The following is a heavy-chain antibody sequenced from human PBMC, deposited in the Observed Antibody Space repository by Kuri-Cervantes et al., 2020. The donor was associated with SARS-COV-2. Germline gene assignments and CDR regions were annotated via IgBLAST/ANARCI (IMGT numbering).Heavy chain of an antibody. D-gene: IGHD3-3*01. J-gene: IGHJ6*03. CDR3: AKDGGYYDFWSGYAKRAQDHYYYYYMDV. Sequence: GESLKISCAASGLTFSSYGMHWVRQAPGKGLEWVAVISYDGSNKYYADSVKGRFTISRDNSKNTLYLQMNSLRAEDTAVYYCAKDGGYYDFWSGYAKRAQDHYYYYYMDVWGKGTTVTVSS. V-gene: IGHV3-30*18. CDR1: GLTFSSYG. CDR2: ISYDGSNK.